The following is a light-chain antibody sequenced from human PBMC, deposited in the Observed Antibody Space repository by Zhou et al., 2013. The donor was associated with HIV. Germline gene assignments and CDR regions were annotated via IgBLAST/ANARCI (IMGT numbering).Light chain of an antibody. CDR2: GAS. J-gene: IGKJ5*01. Sequence: AIRMTQSPSSLSASTGDRVTITCRSSQSIHNYLAWYQQKPGKAPKLLIYGASTLQSGVPSRFSGSGSGTDFTLTISRLQSEDFATYYCHHYLSYPQTFGQGPR. V-gene: IGKV1-8*01. CDR3: HHYLSYPQT. CDR1: QSIHNY.